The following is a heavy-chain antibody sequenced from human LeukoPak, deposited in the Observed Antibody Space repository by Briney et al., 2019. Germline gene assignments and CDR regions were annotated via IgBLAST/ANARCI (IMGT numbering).Heavy chain of an antibody. CDR3: ARDIRPRVEFFGY. CDR1: GYTFTEYF. V-gene: IGHV1-2*02. Sequence: ASVKVSCKASGYTFTEYFLHWVRQAPGQGLEWMGWIGTNNGVTNYAQKFQGKVTMTRDTSINTANMELSSLRSGDTAVYYCARDIRPRVEFFGYWGQGTLVTVCS. D-gene: IGHD3-10*01. J-gene: IGHJ4*02. CDR2: IGTNNGVT.